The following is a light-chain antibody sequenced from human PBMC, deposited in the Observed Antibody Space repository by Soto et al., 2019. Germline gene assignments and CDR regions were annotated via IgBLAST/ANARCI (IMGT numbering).Light chain of an antibody. CDR2: GAS. CDR1: QRISSN. Sequence: EIVMTQSPATVSVSPGERASLSCRASQRISSNLAWYQQRPGQAPRLLIYGASSRTTGIPDRFSGSGSGTDFTLTISRLEPEDFAVYYCQQYGSSPLTFGGGTKV. CDR3: QQYGSSPLT. J-gene: IGKJ4*01. V-gene: IGKV3-20*01.